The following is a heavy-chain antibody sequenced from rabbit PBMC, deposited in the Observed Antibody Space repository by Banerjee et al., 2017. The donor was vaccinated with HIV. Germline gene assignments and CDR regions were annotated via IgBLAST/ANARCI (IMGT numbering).Heavy chain of an antibody. Sequence: QEQLEESGGDLVKPEGSLTLTCTASGFSFSSRYWICWVRQAPGKGLEWIGCIYTGDGSTYYASWAKGRFTVSKTSSTTMTLQMTSLTAADTATYFCARTHDGDYDFNLWGQGTLVTVS. D-gene: IGHD2-1*01. CDR2: IYTGDGST. CDR1: GFSFSSRYW. J-gene: IGHJ4*01. CDR3: ARTHDGDYDFNL. V-gene: IGHV1S45*01.